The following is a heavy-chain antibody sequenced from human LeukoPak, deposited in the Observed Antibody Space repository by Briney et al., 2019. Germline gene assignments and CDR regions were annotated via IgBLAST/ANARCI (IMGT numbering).Heavy chain of an antibody. Sequence: PSQTLSLTCTVSGGSISSGGYYWSWIRQHPGKGLEWIGYIYYSGSTYYNPSLKSRVTISVDTSKNQFSLKLSSVTAADTAVYYRARAPITIFGVVIYYYYMDVWGKGTTVTVSS. J-gene: IGHJ6*03. D-gene: IGHD3-3*01. CDR3: ARAPITIFGVVIYYYYMDV. CDR1: GGSISSGGYY. V-gene: IGHV4-31*03. CDR2: IYYSGST.